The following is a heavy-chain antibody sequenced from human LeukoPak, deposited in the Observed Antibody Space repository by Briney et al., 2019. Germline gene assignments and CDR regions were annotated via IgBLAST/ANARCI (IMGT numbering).Heavy chain of an antibody. Sequence: PSGTLSLTCGVSGGSISSTNWWSWVRQPPGQGLEWIGEISLSGLTNYNPSLKSRGTMSLDKSKNHLSLNLTSVTAADTAVYYCSRESGAFSPFGYWGQGTLVTVSS. D-gene: IGHD1-26*01. CDR1: GGSISSTNW. J-gene: IGHJ4*02. CDR2: ISLSGLT. CDR3: SRESGAFSPFGY. V-gene: IGHV4-4*02.